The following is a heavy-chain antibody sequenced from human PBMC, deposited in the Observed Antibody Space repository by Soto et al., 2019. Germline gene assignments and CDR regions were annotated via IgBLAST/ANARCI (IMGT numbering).Heavy chain of an antibody. J-gene: IGHJ4*02. CDR2: LYYSGST. Sequence: SETLSLTCTVSGGSISSSSYYWGWIRQPPGKGLEWIGILYYSGSTYYNPSLKSRVTISVDTSKNQFSLKLSSVTAADTAVYYCARLVDDNSGYRQGWGQGTLVTVS. V-gene: IGHV4-39*01. D-gene: IGHD3-22*01. CDR3: ARLVDDNSGYRQG. CDR1: GGSISSSSYY.